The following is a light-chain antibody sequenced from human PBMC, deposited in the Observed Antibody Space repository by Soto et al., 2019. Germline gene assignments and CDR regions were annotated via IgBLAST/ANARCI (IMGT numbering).Light chain of an antibody. V-gene: IGKV3-15*01. Sequence: EIVMTQSPATLSVSPGERATLSCRASQSVSSNLAWYQQKPGQAPRLLIYGASTRATGIPARFSGSGSGTVCPLTISSLQSEDFAVYYCQQYNTWPPWTFGQGTKLEIK. CDR1: QSVSSN. CDR3: QQYNTWPPWT. J-gene: IGKJ1*01. CDR2: GAS.